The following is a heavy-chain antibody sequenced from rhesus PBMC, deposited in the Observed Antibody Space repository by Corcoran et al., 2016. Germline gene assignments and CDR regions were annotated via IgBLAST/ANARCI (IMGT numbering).Heavy chain of an antibody. J-gene: IGHJ4*01. CDR2: ISGSGGRT. CDR1: GDSISSNY. D-gene: IGHD5-24*01. V-gene: IGHV4-173*01. CDR3: ARLLRRTAGTVIAGRFDY. Sequence: QLQLQESGPGLVKPSETLSLTCAVSGDSISSNYWSWIRQPPGKGLEWIGRISGSGGRTDYHPSLKIRVTISTATSKNQFSLKLSSVTAADTAVYYCARLLRRTAGTVIAGRFDYWGQGVLVTVSS.